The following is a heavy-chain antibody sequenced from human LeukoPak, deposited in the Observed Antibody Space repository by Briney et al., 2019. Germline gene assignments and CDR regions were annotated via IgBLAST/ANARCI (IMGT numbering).Heavy chain of an antibody. V-gene: IGHV1-8*01. J-gene: IGHJ4*02. D-gene: IGHD3-3*01. Sequence: ASVKVSCKASGYTFTSYDINWVRQATGQGLEWMGWMNPNSGNTGYAQKLQGRVTMTTDTSTSTAYMELRSLRSDDTAVYYCARDRRDFWSGYYPDYWGQGTLVTVSS. CDR2: MNPNSGNT. CDR1: GYTFTSYD. CDR3: ARDRRDFWSGYYPDY.